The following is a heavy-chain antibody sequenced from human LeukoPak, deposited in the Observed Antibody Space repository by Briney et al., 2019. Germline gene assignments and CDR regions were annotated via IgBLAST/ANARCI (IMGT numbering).Heavy chain of an antibody. V-gene: IGHV1-69*02. CDR1: GGTFSSYT. CDR2: INPILGIA. Sequence: SVKVSCKASGGTFSSYTISWVRQAPGQGLEWMGRINPILGIANYAQKFQGRVTITADKSTSTAYMELSSLRSEDTAVYYCAGAVGDFWSGYYDYWGQGTLVTVSS. D-gene: IGHD3-3*01. CDR3: AGAVGDFWSGYYDY. J-gene: IGHJ4*02.